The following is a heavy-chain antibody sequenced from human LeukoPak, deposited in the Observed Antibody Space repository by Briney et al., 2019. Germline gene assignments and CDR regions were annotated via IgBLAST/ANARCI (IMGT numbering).Heavy chain of an antibody. CDR3: ARDDSTTTKNDY. D-gene: IGHD2/OR15-2a*01. V-gene: IGHV3-23*01. J-gene: IGHJ4*02. CDR2: ISGKGYA. Sequence: GGSLRLSCAASGFTLSSFAMNWVRQAPGKGLEWVSAISGKGYAYYADSVKGRFTISRDNSKNTLYLQMNSLRAEDTAVYYCARDDSTTTKNDYWGQGTLVTVSS. CDR1: GFTLSSFA.